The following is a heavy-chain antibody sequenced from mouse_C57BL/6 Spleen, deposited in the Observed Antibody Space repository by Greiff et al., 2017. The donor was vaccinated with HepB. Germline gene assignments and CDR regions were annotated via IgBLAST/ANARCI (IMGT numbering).Heavy chain of an antibody. CDR2: ISSGSSTI. D-gene: IGHD2-10*02. CDR1: GFTFSDYG. J-gene: IGHJ3*01. Sequence: EVKLVESGGGLVKPGGSLKLSCAASGFTFSDYGMHWVRQAPEKGLEWVAYISSGSSTIYYADTVKGRFTISRDNAKNTLFLQMTSLRSEDTAMYYWAREYPAWFAYWGQGTLVTVSA. V-gene: IGHV5-17*01. CDR3: AREYPAWFAY.